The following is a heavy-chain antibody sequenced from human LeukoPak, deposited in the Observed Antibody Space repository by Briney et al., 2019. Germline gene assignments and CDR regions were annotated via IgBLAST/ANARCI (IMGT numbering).Heavy chain of an antibody. CDR2: ISSSSSYI. V-gene: IGHV3-21*01. CDR1: GFTFSSYS. CDR3: ARDLVGATVDY. J-gene: IGHJ4*02. Sequence: GGSLRLSCAASGFTFSSYSMNWVRQAPGKGLEWVSSISSSSSYIYYADSVKGRFTISRDNAKNSLYLQMNSLRAEDTVVYYCARDLVGATVDYWGQGTLVTVSS. D-gene: IGHD1-26*01.